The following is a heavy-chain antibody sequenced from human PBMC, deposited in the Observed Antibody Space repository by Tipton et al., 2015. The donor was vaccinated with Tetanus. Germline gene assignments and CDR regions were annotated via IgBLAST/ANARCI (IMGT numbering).Heavy chain of an antibody. CDR1: GGSISSGDYY. CDR3: AGGLRYFDWLSSPGWFDP. D-gene: IGHD3-9*01. J-gene: IGHJ5*02. V-gene: IGHV4-30-4*01. CDR2: IYYSGST. Sequence: TLSLTCTVSGGSISSGDYYWSWIRQPPGKGLEWIGYIYYSGSTYYNPSLKSRVTISVDTSKNQFSLKLSSVTAADTAVYYCAGGLRYFDWLSSPGWFDPWGQGTLVTVSS.